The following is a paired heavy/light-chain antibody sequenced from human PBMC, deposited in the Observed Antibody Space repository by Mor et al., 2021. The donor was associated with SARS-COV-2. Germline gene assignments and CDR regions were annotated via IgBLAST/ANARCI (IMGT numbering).Light chain of an antibody. J-gene: IGLJ3*02. V-gene: IGLV10-54*04. CDR1: SNNVGKQG. CDR2: RNN. Sequence: QAGLTQPPSVSKGLRQTATFTCTGNSNNVGKQGAAWLQQHQGRPPKLLSYRNNNRPSGVSERFSASRSGSTASLTITGLQPEDEADYYCSAWDSSLSAWVFGGGTKLTVL. CDR3: SAWDSSLSAWV.
Heavy chain of an antibody. V-gene: IGHV3-30*18. J-gene: IGHJ4*02. CDR2: ISHDGRDK. D-gene: IGHD1-1*01. CDR1: GFTFSDFG. CDR3: ANGGSPTTHLTSHFAY. Sequence: QVQLVESGGGVVQPGRSLRLSCAASGFTFSDFGMHWVRQAPGKGLEWVAAISHDGRDKYSSDSVKGRFTISRDNSRNTLYLQMNSLRPEDTAVYYCANGGSPTTHLTSHFAYWGQGTLVTVSS.